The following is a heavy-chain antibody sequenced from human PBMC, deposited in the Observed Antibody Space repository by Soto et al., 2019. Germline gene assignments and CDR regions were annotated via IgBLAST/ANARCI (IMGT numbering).Heavy chain of an antibody. D-gene: IGHD6-13*01. CDR2: IYWSGGT. CDR1: GGSISSFY. CDR3: ARGAGSSSWGNMDV. V-gene: IGHV4-59*01. J-gene: IGHJ6*02. Sequence: PSETLSLTCTVSGGSISSFYWSWIRQPPGKGLEWIGYIYWSGGTNYNPSLKSRVTISVDTSKNQLSLKLSSVTAADTAVYYCARGAGSSSWGNMDVWGQGTTVTVSS.